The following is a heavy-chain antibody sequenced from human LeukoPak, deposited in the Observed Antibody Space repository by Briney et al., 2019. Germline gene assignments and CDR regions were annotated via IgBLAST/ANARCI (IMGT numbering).Heavy chain of an antibody. CDR2: MNPKSGRT. D-gene: IGHD3-10*01. J-gene: IGHJ4*02. V-gene: IGHV1-2*02. Sequence: ASVKVFCKASGYTFIDYYIHWVRQAPGHGPEWMGWMNPKSGRTNYAEKFQGRVTLTRDSSISTAYMELSSLMSDDTAIYYCARVLVPKIDVFDSWGQGTLVTVSS. CDR1: GYTFIDYY. CDR3: ARVLVPKIDVFDS.